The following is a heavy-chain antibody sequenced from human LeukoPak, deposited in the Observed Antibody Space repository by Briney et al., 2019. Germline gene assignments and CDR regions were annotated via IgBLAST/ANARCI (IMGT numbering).Heavy chain of an antibody. CDR3: ARDSSGWPRNAEYFQH. V-gene: IGHV4-59*01. J-gene: IGHJ1*01. CDR2: ISYSGST. CDR1: GGSISSYY. D-gene: IGHD6-19*01. Sequence: SETLSLTCTVSGGSISSYYWSWIRQPPGKGLEWVGYISYSGSTNYNPSLKSRVTISVDTSKNQFSLRLSSVTAADTTVYYCARDSSGWPRNAEYFQHWGQGTLVTVSS.